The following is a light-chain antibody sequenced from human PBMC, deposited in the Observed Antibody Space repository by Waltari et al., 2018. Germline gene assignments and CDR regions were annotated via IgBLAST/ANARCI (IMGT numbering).Light chain of an antibody. CDR3: QQYNSYRYT. CDR2: KAS. V-gene: IGKV1-5*03. J-gene: IGKJ2*01. CDR1: PSIISW. Sequence: DIQMTQSPSTLSASVGDRVTITCRASPSIISWLAWYQQKPGKAPKLLIYKASSLESGVPSRFSGSGSGTEFTLTISSLQPDDVATYYCQQYNSYRYTFGQGTKLEIK.